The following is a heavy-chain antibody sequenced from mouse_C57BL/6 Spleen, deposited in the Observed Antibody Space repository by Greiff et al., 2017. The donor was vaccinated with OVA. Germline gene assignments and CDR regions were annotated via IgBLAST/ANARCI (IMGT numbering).Heavy chain of an antibody. Sequence: QVQLQQSGAELVRPGTSVKVSCKASGYAFTNYLIEWVKQRPGQGLEWIGVINPGSGGTNYNEKFKGKATLTADKSSSTAYMQLSSLTSEDSAVYFCARRGITTVVAAMDYWGQGTSVTVSS. CDR3: ARRGITTVVAAMDY. CDR2: INPGSGGT. J-gene: IGHJ4*01. CDR1: GYAFTNYL. D-gene: IGHD1-1*01. V-gene: IGHV1-54*01.